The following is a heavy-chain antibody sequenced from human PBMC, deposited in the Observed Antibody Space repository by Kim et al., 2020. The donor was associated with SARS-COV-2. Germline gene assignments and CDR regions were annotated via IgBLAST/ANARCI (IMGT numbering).Heavy chain of an antibody. V-gene: IGHV1-18*01. CDR1: GYTFTTYG. D-gene: IGHD2-2*01. CDR3: AIGRGMVVPAAHFDY. Sequence: ASVKVSCKASGYTFTTYGISWVRQAPGQGLEWMGWIGAYNGNTNYAQKLQGRVTMTTDTSTSTAYMELRSLRSDDTAVYYCAIGRGMVVPAAHFDYWGQGTLVTVSS. CDR2: IGAYNGNT. J-gene: IGHJ4*02.